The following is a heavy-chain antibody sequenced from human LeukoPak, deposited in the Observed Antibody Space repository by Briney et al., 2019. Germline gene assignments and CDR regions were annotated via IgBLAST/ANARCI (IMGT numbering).Heavy chain of an antibody. D-gene: IGHD6-13*01. Sequence: PSETLSLTCTVSVGSIRITSYSWGWIRLPPGRGLEWLGNIHYTGTTSYNPSLRSRVTIFVDTSNNNFSLKLTSVPAADTAVYYCAKLVPAAGPTDFDYWGQGTLVTVSS. CDR2: IHYTGTT. CDR1: VGSIRITSYS. J-gene: IGHJ4*02. V-gene: IGHV4-39*02. CDR3: AKLVPAAGPTDFDY.